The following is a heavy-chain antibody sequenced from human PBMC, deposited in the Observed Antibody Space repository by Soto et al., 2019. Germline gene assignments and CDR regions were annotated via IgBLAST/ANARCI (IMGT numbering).Heavy chain of an antibody. D-gene: IGHD2-21*02. Sequence: ASVKVSCKASGGPFSSYAISWVRQAPGHGLEWRGEIIPIFGTANYAQKFQGRVTITADESTSTAYMELSSLRSEDTAVYYCATTYCGGDCWYLPNAFDIWGQGTMVTVSS. CDR3: ATTYCGGDCWYLPNAFDI. CDR2: IIPIFGTA. V-gene: IGHV1-69*13. J-gene: IGHJ3*02. CDR1: GGPFSSYA.